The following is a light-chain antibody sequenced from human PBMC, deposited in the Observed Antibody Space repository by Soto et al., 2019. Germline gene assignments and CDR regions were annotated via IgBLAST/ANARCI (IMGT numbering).Light chain of an antibody. V-gene: IGKV1-39*01. CDR3: QQSYSTPIT. CDR2: AAS. CDR1: QTINSF. Sequence: DIQMTQSPSSLSASVGDRVTITCRASQTINSFLNWYQQKPGKAPNLLIYAASTLQSGVPSRFSGSGSGTDFTLTISSLQLEDFATYYCQQSYSTPITFGHGTRLEIK. J-gene: IGKJ5*01.